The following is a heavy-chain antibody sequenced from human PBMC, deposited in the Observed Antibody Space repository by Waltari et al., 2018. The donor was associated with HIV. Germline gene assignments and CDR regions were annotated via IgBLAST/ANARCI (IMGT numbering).Heavy chain of an antibody. CDR1: GYTFSRYG. CDR3: ARTYDVLTGFGWFDP. CDR2: INAGNGDT. J-gene: IGHJ5*02. V-gene: IGHV1-3*01. Sequence: QVQVVQSGAEVKKPGASVKISWKASGYTFSRYGMDWVRQAPGQRLEGMGRINAGNGDTKYSQKFQGRVTISRDTSASTAYMELSSLRSEDTAVYYCARTYDVLTGFGWFDPWGQGTLVTVSS. D-gene: IGHD3-9*01.